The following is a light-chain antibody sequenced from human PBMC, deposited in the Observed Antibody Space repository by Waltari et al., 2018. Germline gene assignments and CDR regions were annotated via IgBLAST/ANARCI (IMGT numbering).Light chain of an antibody. CDR3: QKYGTLPAT. CDR1: QTVSKY. V-gene: IGKV3-20*01. CDR2: DAS. Sequence: EIVLKQSPGTLSLSSGERATLSCRASQTVSKYLAWYQQKPGQAPRLLIYDASTRATGIPDSFSGSVWVTDVSLTISRLEPEDFAVYSCQKYGTLPATFGQGTNVQ. J-gene: IGKJ1*01.